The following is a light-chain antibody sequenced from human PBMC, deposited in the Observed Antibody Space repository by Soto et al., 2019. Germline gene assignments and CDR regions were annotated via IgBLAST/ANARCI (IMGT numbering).Light chain of an antibody. CDR3: SSYTSSTPWV. V-gene: IGLV1-47*01. CDR2: SNN. CDR1: TSSIGSNY. Sequence: QSVLTQPPSASGTPGQRVTISCSGSTSSIGSNYVYWYQQLPGTAPKLLIYSNNQRPSGVSNRFTGSKSGNTASLTISGLQAEDEAHYYCSSYTSSTPWVFGGGTKLTVL. J-gene: IGLJ3*02.